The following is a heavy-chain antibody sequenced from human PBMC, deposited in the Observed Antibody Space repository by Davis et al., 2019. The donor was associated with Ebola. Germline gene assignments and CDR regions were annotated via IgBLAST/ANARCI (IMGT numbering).Heavy chain of an antibody. Sequence: PSETLSLTCAVYGGSFSGYYWSWIRQPPGKGLEWIGEINHSGSTKYNPSLKSRVTISVDTSKNQFSLKLSSVTAADTAVYYCARVGCSSTSCYTQAPFDYWGQGTLVTVSS. V-gene: IGHV4-34*01. D-gene: IGHD2-2*02. CDR1: GGSFSGYY. J-gene: IGHJ4*02. CDR2: INHSGST. CDR3: ARVGCSSTSCYTQAPFDY.